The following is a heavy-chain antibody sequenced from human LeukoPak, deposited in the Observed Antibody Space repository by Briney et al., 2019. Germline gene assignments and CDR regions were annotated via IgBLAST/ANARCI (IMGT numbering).Heavy chain of an antibody. CDR1: GDSFSGYL. J-gene: IGHJ6*03. Sequence: SETLSLTCAVYGDSFSGYLWSWIRQPPGKGLEWIGEINHSGITTSNPSLKSRASISVDTSKRQFSLNLTSVTAAGTAVYYCARGGSSKSSPFYYYYYMDVWGKGTPVTVSS. CDR3: ARGGSSKSSPFYYYYYMDV. D-gene: IGHD6-6*01. V-gene: IGHV4-34*01. CDR2: INHSGIT.